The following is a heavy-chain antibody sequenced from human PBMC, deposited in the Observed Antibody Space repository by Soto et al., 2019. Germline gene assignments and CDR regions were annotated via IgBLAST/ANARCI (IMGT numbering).Heavy chain of an antibody. D-gene: IGHD2-2*01. Sequence: EVQLVESGGGLVKPGGSLRLSCAASGFTFSSYSMNWVRQAPGKGLEWVSSISSSSSYIYYADSVKGRFTISRDNAKNSLYLQMNSLRAEDTAVYYCARDDGRYCSSTSCYAFDYWGQGTLVTVSS. J-gene: IGHJ4*02. CDR3: ARDDGRYCSSTSCYAFDY. V-gene: IGHV3-21*01. CDR2: ISSSSSYI. CDR1: GFTFSSYS.